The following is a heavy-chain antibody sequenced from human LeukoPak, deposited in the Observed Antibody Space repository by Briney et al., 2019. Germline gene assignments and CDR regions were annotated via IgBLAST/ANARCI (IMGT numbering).Heavy chain of an antibody. V-gene: IGHV3-7*01. CDR1: GFTVSSNY. D-gene: IGHD3-10*01. CDR2: IKKDGSEK. J-gene: IGHJ5*02. CDR3: ARYYYGSGTSFEP. Sequence: GGSLRLSCAASGFTVSSNYMSWVRQAPGKGLEWVANIKKDGSEKHYVDSVKGRFTISRDNAKNSLYLQMSSLRAEDTAVYHCARYYYGSGTSFEPWGQGTLVTVSS.